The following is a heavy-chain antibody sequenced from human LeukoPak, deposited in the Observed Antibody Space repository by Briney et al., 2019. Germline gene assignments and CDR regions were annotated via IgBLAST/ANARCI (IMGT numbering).Heavy chain of an antibody. CDR1: GYTLTELS. V-gene: IGHV1-24*01. CDR3: ATGDWGSGWYYVY. Sequence: ASVKVSCKASGYTLTELSMHWVRPAPGKGLECMGGFDPEDGETIYAQKFQGRVTMTEDTSTDTAYMELSSLRSEDTAVYYCATGDWGSGWYYVYWGQGTLVTVSS. CDR2: FDPEDGET. D-gene: IGHD6-19*01. J-gene: IGHJ4*02.